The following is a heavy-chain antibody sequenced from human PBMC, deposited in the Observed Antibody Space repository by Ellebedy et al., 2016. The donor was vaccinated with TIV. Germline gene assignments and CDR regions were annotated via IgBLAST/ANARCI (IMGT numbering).Heavy chain of an antibody. V-gene: IGHV4-59*01. CDR2: IYYSGST. CDR1: GGSISNYY. D-gene: IGHD4-23*01. J-gene: IGHJ6*04. CDR3: AREGRGNSAGMDV. Sequence: MPSETLSLTCTVSGGSISNYYWSWIRQPPGKGLEWIGYIYYSGSTNYNPSLESRITISVDTSKNQFSLKLSSVTAADTAVYYGAREGRGNSAGMDVWGKGTTVTVSS.